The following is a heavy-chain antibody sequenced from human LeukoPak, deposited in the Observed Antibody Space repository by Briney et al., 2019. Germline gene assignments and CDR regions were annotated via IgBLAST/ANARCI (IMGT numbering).Heavy chain of an antibody. Sequence: SETLSLTCTVSGGSISSYYWSWIRQPPGKGLEWIGYIYYSGSTNYNPSLKSRVTISVDTSKNQFSLKLSSVTAADKAVYYCARDAFGKRTTGDYWGQGTLVTVSS. CDR1: GGSISSYY. J-gene: IGHJ4*02. V-gene: IGHV4-59*12. CDR3: ARDAFGKRTTGDY. CDR2: IYYSGST. D-gene: IGHD1-1*01.